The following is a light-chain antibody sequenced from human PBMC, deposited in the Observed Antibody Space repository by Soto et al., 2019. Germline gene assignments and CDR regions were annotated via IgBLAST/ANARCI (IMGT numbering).Light chain of an antibody. J-gene: IGKJ4*01. Sequence: IVLTQSPATLSLSPGERATLSCRASQSISNYLAWYQQKPGQAPRLLIFDASIRATGIPARFSGSGSGTDFPLTIISLEPEDFADYYCQQRSTWLTFGGGTKVEIK. V-gene: IGKV3-11*01. CDR1: QSISNY. CDR3: QQRSTWLT. CDR2: DAS.